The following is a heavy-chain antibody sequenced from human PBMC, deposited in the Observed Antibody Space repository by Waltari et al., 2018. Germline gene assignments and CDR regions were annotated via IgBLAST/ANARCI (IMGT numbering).Heavy chain of an antibody. V-gene: IGHV4-34*01. Sequence: QVQLQQWGAGLLKPSETLSLTCAVYGGSFSGYYWSWIRQPPGKGLEWIGEINHSGSTNDNPSLKSRVTISVDTSKNQFSLKLSSVTAADTAVYYCARRGLDLGYCSGGSCYSGYYYYYYGMDVWGQGTTVTVSS. CDR3: ARRGLDLGYCSGGSCYSGYYYYYYGMDV. D-gene: IGHD2-15*01. CDR1: GGSFSGYY. J-gene: IGHJ6*02. CDR2: INHSGST.